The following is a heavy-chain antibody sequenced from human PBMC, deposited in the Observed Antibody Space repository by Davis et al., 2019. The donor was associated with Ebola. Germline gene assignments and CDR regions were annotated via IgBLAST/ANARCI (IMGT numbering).Heavy chain of an antibody. CDR1: GGSISSSSYY. D-gene: IGHD3-10*01. J-gene: IGHJ6*02. CDR2: IYYSGST. V-gene: IGHV4-39*01. CDR3: ARGRITMVSV. Sequence: PSETLSLTCTVSGGSISSSSYYWGWIRQPPGKGLEWIGCIYYSGSTYYNPSLKSRVTISIDTSKNQFSLKLSSVTAADTAVYYCARGRITMVSVWGQGTTVTVSS.